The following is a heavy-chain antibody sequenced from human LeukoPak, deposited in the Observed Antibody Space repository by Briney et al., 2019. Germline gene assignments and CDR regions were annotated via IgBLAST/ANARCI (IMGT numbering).Heavy chain of an antibody. CDR3: AREDDVWSGWGH. CDR1: GFPFSTYW. Sequence: GGSLRLSCTASGFPFSTYWLSWVRQAPGKGLEWVANINQDGSGEYYAGSVKGRFTIARDNAKNSLYLQMNSLRAEDTAVYYCAREDDVWSGWGHWGRGTLVTVSS. CDR2: INQDGSGE. D-gene: IGHD3-3*01. J-gene: IGHJ4*02. V-gene: IGHV3-7*01.